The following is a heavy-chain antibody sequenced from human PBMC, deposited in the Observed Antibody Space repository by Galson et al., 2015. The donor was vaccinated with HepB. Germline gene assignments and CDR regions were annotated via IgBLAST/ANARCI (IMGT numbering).Heavy chain of an antibody. Sequence: ETLSLTCTVSGGSISSSSYYWGWIRQPPGKGLEWIGSIYYSGSTYYNPSLKSRVTISVDTSKNQFSLKLSSVTAADTAVYYCARERRGYYGSGRYAHYYYYLDVWAKGPRSPSP. CDR2: IYYSGST. D-gene: IGHD3-10*01. V-gene: IGHV4-39*07. J-gene: IGHJ6*03. CDR3: ARERRGYYGSGRYAHYYYYLDV. CDR1: GGSISSSSYY.